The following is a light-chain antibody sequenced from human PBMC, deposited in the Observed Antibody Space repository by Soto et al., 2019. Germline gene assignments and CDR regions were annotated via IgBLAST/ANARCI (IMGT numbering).Light chain of an antibody. Sequence: DIQMTQSPSSLSASVGDRVTITCRPSQSISNSLHWYQQNPGKAPKLLIYAASTLQSGVPSRFGGSGSGTDFTRTISSLQPEYFATDYCQQSYSIPIPVGRGTKAGIK. V-gene: IGKV1-39*01. CDR1: QSISNS. CDR3: QQSYSIPIP. CDR2: AAS. J-gene: IGKJ4*01.